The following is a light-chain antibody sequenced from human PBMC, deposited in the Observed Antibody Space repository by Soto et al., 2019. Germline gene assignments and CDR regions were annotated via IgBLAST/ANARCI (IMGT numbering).Light chain of an antibody. CDR3: QQSYSNTRT. Sequence: DIQMTQSPSSLSASVGDRVTITCRASQSISTYLNWYQQKPGKAPKLLILVASTLPSGVPSRFSGSGSGTDFTLTISSLQPEDFATYYCQQSYSNTRTFGQGTKVDIK. CDR2: VAS. CDR1: QSISTY. V-gene: IGKV1-39*01. J-gene: IGKJ1*01.